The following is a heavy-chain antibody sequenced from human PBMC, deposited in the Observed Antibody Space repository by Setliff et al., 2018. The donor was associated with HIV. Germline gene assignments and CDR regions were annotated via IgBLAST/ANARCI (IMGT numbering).Heavy chain of an antibody. V-gene: IGHV3-74*01. CDR1: GFTLSGYW. D-gene: IGHD6-13*01. J-gene: IGHJ4*02. CDR2: ISGDGSTI. CDR3: ARIIAGVPY. Sequence: QTGGSLRLSCAASGFTLSGYWMHWVRQAPGKGLVWVSRISGDGSTIDYADSVKGRFTISRDNANNMLYLQMNSLRAEDTAVYYCARIIAGVPYWGQGTLVTVS.